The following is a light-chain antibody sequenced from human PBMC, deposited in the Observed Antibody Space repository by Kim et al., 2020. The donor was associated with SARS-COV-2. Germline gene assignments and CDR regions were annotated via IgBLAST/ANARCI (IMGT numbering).Light chain of an antibody. Sequence: GQTGSVTCSGDKLGDKIVSWYQQKPGQSPVVVSYQENQRPSGIPERFSGSNSGNTATLTISGTQAMDEADYYCQAWDSSTHNYVFGAGTKVTVL. CDR3: QAWDSSTHNYV. CDR2: QEN. J-gene: IGLJ1*01. V-gene: IGLV3-1*01. CDR1: KLGDKI.